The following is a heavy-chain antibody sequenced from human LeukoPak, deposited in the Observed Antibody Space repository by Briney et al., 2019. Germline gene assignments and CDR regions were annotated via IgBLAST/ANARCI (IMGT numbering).Heavy chain of an antibody. V-gene: IGHV3-23*01. J-gene: IGHJ3*02. Sequence: GGSLRLSCTTPKFNFHNYGLTWVRQAPGKELEWVSSISGSGGSTQYAASVQGRFTISRDNSKNTLYLQMNSLRAEDTAVYYCAKDPNGDYIGAFDIWGQGTMVTVSS. CDR1: KFNFHNYG. D-gene: IGHD4-17*01. CDR2: ISGSGGST. CDR3: AKDPNGDYIGAFDI.